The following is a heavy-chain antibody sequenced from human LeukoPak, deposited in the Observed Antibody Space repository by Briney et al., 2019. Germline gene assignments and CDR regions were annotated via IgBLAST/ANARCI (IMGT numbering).Heavy chain of an antibody. CDR3: ARGGAMVRGVIKGFGMDV. Sequence: SETLSLTCTVSGGSISSYYWSWIRQPPGKGLEWIGYIYYSGSTNYNPSLKSRVTISVDTSKNQFSLKLSSVTAADTAVYYCARGGAMVRGVIKGFGMDVWGKGTTVTVSS. J-gene: IGHJ6*04. CDR2: IYYSGST. V-gene: IGHV4-59*12. CDR1: GGSISSYY. D-gene: IGHD3-10*01.